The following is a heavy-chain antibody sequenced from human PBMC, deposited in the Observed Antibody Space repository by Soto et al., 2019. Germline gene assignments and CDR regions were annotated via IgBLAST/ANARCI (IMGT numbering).Heavy chain of an antibody. CDR3: ATVPDYYDSSGYLDY. D-gene: IGHD3-22*01. CDR2: ISAYNGNT. V-gene: IGHV1-18*04. CDR1: GYTFTMYG. Sequence: SVKVSCKASGYTFTMYGISGVGQSGLQGLDWMGWISAYNGNTNYAQKLQGRVTMTTDTSTSTAYMELRSLRSDDTAVYYCATVPDYYDSSGYLDYWGQGTLVTVSS. J-gene: IGHJ4*02.